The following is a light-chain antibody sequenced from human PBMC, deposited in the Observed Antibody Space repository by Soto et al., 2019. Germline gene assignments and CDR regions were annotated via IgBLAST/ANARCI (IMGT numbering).Light chain of an antibody. CDR2: EVT. CDR3: CSYGGRSTYV. CDR1: SSDVGGYNY. J-gene: IGLJ1*01. Sequence: QSALTQPASVSGSPGQSITISCTGTSSDVGGYNYVSWYQQHPGKAPKLMIYEVTNRPSGVSNRFSGSKSGNTASLTISGLQAEDEADYYCCSYGGRSTYVFGTGTKLTVL. V-gene: IGLV2-14*01.